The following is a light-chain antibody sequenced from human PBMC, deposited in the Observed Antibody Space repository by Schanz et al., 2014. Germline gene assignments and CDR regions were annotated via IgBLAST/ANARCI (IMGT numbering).Light chain of an antibody. CDR1: SSNIGSNT. Sequence: QSVLTQPPSASGTPGQRVTISCSGSSSNIGSNTVNWSQHLPGTAPKLLIYSNNQRPSGVPDRFSGSKSGTSASLAISGLQAEDEADYYCRSYAGSNNFYVFGTGTKLTVL. CDR2: SNN. CDR3: RSYAGSNNFYV. J-gene: IGLJ1*01. V-gene: IGLV1-44*01.